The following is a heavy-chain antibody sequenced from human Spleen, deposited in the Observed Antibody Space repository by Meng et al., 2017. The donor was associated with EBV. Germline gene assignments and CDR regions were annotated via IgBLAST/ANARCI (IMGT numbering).Heavy chain of an antibody. D-gene: IGHD3-10*02. CDR1: KRSVRRTIL. CDR2: IYQIGET. V-gene: IGHV4-4*03. J-gene: IGHJ5*01. CDR3: ARDPCSPLQGGWFDS. Sequence: VQLHAARPGRVDPHGTLSLVSTGAKRSVRRTILVNWSRQPPGKGLEWIGGIYQIGETNYNPSLKSRVTMSVDQSKYQFSLSLTFLTAAGTAVYYCARDPCSPLQGGWFDSWGQGILVTVSS.